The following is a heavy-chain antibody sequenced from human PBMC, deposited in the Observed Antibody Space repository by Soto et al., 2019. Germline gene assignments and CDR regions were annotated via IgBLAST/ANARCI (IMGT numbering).Heavy chain of an antibody. Sequence: SETLSLTCTVSGGSISGYYWSWIRQPPGKGLEWIGYIYYSGSTNYNPSLKSRVTISVDTSKNQFSLKLSSVTAADTAVYYCATAWGVAGFDYWGQGTLVTVSS. V-gene: IGHV4-59*01. J-gene: IGHJ4*02. CDR1: GGSISGYY. CDR3: ATAWGVAGFDY. CDR2: IYYSGST. D-gene: IGHD6-19*01.